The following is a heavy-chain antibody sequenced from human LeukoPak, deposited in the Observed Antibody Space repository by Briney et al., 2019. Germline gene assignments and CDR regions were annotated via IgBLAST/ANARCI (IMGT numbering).Heavy chain of an antibody. CDR2: TYYRSKWYN. Sequence: PSQTLSLTCAISGDSVSSDSTAWNWIRQSPWRGLEWLGRTYYRSKWYNDYAVSVKSRITINPDTSKNQFSLQLNSVTPEDTGVYYCARGDRGWPYYFVYWGQGTLVTVSS. D-gene: IGHD6-19*01. V-gene: IGHV6-1*01. CDR3: ARGDRGWPYYFVY. CDR1: GDSVSSDSTA. J-gene: IGHJ4*02.